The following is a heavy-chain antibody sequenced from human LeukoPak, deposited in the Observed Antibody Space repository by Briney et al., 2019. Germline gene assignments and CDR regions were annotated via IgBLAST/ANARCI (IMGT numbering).Heavy chain of an antibody. D-gene: IGHD3-3*01. Sequence: ASVKVSCKASGYTFTSYGISWVRQAAGQGLEWMGWISAYNGNTNYAQKLQGRVTMTTDTSTSTAYMELRSLRSDDTAVYYCARVRYDFWSGYDLFDYWGQGTLVTVSS. CDR1: GYTFTSYG. J-gene: IGHJ4*02. V-gene: IGHV1-18*01. CDR3: ARVRYDFWSGYDLFDY. CDR2: ISAYNGNT.